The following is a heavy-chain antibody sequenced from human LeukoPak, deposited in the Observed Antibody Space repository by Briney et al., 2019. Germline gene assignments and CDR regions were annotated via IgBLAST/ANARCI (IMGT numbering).Heavy chain of an antibody. Sequence: GGSLRLSCAASGFTFRTYGMHWVRQAPGKGLEWVAVISKDGSNKYYGDSDSVKGRFTISRDNSKNTLYLKMNSLGAEDTAVYYCASSGDSSGYPYFFEYWGQGTLVTVSS. J-gene: IGHJ4*02. V-gene: IGHV3-30*03. CDR3: ASSGDSSGYPYFFEY. CDR2: ISKDGSNK. CDR1: GFTFRTYG. D-gene: IGHD3-22*01.